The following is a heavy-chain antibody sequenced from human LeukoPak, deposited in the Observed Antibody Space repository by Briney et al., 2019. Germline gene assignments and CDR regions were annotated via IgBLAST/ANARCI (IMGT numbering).Heavy chain of an antibody. CDR3: ARGGAARLHFQN. CDR1: GGSISTYN. CDR2: IYHSGST. J-gene: IGHJ1*01. V-gene: IGHV4-59*01. Sequence: SETLSLTCTVSGGSISTYNWNWIRQPPGKGLEWIGYIYHSGSTNYNPSLQSRVTISVDTSKNQFSLNLNSVTAADTAVYYCARGGAARLHFQNWGQGTLVTVSS. D-gene: IGHD6-6*01.